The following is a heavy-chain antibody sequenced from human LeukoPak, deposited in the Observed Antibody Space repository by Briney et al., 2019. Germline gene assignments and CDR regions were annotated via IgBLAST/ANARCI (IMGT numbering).Heavy chain of an antibody. D-gene: IGHD3-22*01. CDR3: AKDRGYYDSSKYFQH. J-gene: IGHJ1*01. V-gene: IGHV3-30*02. CDR2: IWYDGSNK. Sequence: PGGSLRLSCAASGFTFSSYGMHWVRQAPGKGLEWVAVIWYDGSNKYYADSVKGRFTISRDNSKNTLYLQMNSLRAEDTAVYYCAKDRGYYDSSKYFQHWGQGTLVTVSS. CDR1: GFTFSSYG.